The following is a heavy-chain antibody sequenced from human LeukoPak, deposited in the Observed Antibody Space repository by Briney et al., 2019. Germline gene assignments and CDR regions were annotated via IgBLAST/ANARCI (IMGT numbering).Heavy chain of an antibody. D-gene: IGHD3-10*01. Sequence: GGSLRLSCAASGFTFSSYEMNWVRQAPGKGLEWVSYISSSGSTIYYADSVKGRFTISRDNSKNTLYLQMNSLRAEDTAVYYCARAQTGSLPYWGQGTLVTVSS. V-gene: IGHV3-48*03. CDR2: ISSSGSTI. CDR3: ARAQTGSLPY. CDR1: GFTFSSYE. J-gene: IGHJ4*02.